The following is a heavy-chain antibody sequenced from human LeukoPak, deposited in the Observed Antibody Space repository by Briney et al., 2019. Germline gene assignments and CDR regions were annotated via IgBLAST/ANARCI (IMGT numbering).Heavy chain of an antibody. CDR3: ARYLDYYGSGSYHGLDY. D-gene: IGHD3-10*01. J-gene: IGHJ4*02. CDR1: GGTFSSYA. V-gene: IGHV1-69*05. Sequence: ASVKVSCKASGGTFSSYAISWVRQAPGQGLEWMGGIIPIFGTANYAQKFQGRVTITTDESTSTAYMELSSLRSEDTAVYYCARYLDYYGSGSYHGLDYWGQGTLVTVSS. CDR2: IIPIFGTA.